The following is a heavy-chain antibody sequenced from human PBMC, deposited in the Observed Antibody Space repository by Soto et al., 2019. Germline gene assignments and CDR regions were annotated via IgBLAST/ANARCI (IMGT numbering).Heavy chain of an antibody. V-gene: IGHV3-23*01. CDR2: ISGSGGST. Sequence: HPGGSLRLSCAASGFTFSSYAMSWVRQAPGKGLEWVSAISGSGGSTYYADSVKGRFTISRDNSKNTLYLQMNSLRAEDTAVYYCAKVPRSSIFGVVSWFDPWGQGTLVTVSS. CDR1: GFTFSSYA. J-gene: IGHJ5*02. D-gene: IGHD3-3*01. CDR3: AKVPRSSIFGVVSWFDP.